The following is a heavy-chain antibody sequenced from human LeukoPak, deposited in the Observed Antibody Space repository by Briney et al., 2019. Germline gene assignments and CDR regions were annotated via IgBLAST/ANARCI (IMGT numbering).Heavy chain of an antibody. CDR2: IYYSGST. J-gene: IGHJ4*02. D-gene: IGHD3-10*01. CDR3: ARGKGYYGSGSYFDY. Sequence: PSGTLSLTCTVSGGSISDYWSWIRQPPGKGLEWIGYIYYSGSTSYNPSLKSRVTISVDTSKNQFSLKLSSVTAADTAVYYCARGKGYYGSGSYFDYWGQGTLVTVSS. V-gene: IGHV4-59*12. CDR1: GGSISDY.